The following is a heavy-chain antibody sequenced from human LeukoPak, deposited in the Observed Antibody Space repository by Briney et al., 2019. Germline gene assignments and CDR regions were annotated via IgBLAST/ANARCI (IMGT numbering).Heavy chain of an antibody. Sequence: ASVTVSCKTSGYTFTSFDIIWVRQASGRGLEWMGWMNPNNDNTGYARKFQGRVTMTKNTSISTAYMELTSLRSEGTAVYYCAKEGRSLQTYWGQGTLVTVSS. CDR3: AKEGRSLQTY. D-gene: IGHD5-24*01. CDR2: MNPNNDNT. J-gene: IGHJ4*02. V-gene: IGHV1-8*01. CDR1: GYTFTSFD.